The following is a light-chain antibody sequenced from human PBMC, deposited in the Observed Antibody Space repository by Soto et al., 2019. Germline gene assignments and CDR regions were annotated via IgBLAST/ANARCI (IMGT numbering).Light chain of an antibody. CDR1: SSDVGAHNY. CDR2: DVD. Sequence: QSALTQPRSVSGSPGQSVTISCTGTSSDVGAHNYVSWYQQHPGKAPKLIIYDVDKRPSGVPHRFSGSKSGNTASLSISGLQAEDEADYYCCSYAGTWDVFGTGTKLTVL. V-gene: IGLV2-11*01. CDR3: CSYAGTWDV. J-gene: IGLJ1*01.